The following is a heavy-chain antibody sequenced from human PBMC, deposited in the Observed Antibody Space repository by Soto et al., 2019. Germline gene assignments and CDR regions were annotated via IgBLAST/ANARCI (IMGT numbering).Heavy chain of an antibody. CDR1: GDSVSSNSAA. V-gene: IGHV6-1*01. Sequence: SHTLSLTCAISGDSVSSNSAAWNLIRRSPSRGLEWLGRTYYRSKWYNEYAVSVKSRIAINPDTSKNQFSLQLNSVTPEDTAVYYCARTSGHFDSWGKGTLVPVSS. CDR3: ARTSGHFDS. CDR2: TYYRSKWYN. J-gene: IGHJ4*02. D-gene: IGHD6-19*01.